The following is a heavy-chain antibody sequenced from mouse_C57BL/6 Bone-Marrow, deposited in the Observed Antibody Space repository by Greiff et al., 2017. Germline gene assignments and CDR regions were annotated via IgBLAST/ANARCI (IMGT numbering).Heavy chain of an antibody. Sequence: QVQLKQPGAELVKPGASVKLSCKASGYTFTSYWMHWVKQRPGQGLEWIGMIHPNSGSTNYNEKFKSKATLTVDKSSSTAYMQLSSLTSEDSAVYYCALIYCDYDGPFAYWGQGTLVTVSA. CDR3: ALIYCDYDGPFAY. CDR1: GYTFTSYW. D-gene: IGHD2-4*01. V-gene: IGHV1-64*01. CDR2: IHPNSGST. J-gene: IGHJ3*01.